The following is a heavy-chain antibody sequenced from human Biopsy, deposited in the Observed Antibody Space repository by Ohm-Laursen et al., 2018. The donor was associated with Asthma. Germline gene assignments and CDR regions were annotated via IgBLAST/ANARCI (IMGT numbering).Heavy chain of an antibody. CDR2: VSSDGHNK. CDR1: GSVFSQCG. J-gene: IGHJ3*02. CDR3: ARQSGQEYGDSIPFDT. Sequence: SSLRLSCSASGSVFSQCGMHWVRQGPGKGLEWVALVSSDGHNKYYEDSVKGRFTISRDNSRNRLYLQINSLTVEDSAVYFCARQSGQEYGDSIPFDTWGQGTVVSVSS. V-gene: IGHV3-30*03. D-gene: IGHD3-22*01.